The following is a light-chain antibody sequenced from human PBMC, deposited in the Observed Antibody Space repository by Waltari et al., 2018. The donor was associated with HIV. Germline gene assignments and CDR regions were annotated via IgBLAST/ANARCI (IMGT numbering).Light chain of an antibody. Sequence: VLTAPPLAAAPPRQGVTTSGSGSSANTGHHAAYWYQQHPGKAPKLLIYYDDLLPSGVSARFSGSKSVTSASLAISGLHSDDEAEYYCAAWDDSLHGYVFGPGTKVTV. CDR3: AAWDDSLHGYV. J-gene: IGLJ1*01. V-gene: IGLV1-36*01. CDR2: YDD. CDR1: SANTGHHA.